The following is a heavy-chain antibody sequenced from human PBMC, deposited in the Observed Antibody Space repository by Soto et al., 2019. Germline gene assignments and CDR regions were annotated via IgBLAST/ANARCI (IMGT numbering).Heavy chain of an antibody. CDR2: IERDDDDK. D-gene: IGHD1-20*01. J-gene: IGHJ6*02. Sequence: SGPTLVNPTETLTLTCTFSGFSITSPGMSVSWIRQPPGRALEWLALIERDDDDKYYSTSLKTRLTISKDTRKNQVVLTMANMDPADTAAYYCARSIRGPRKFNGMDVWGQGTTVTVSS. V-gene: IGHV2-70*13. CDR3: ARSIRGPRKFNGMDV. CDR1: GFSITSPGMS.